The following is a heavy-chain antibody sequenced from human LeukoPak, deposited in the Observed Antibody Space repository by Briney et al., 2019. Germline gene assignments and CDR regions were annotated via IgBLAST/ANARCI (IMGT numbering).Heavy chain of an antibody. CDR2: IGSSGSNI. Sequence: GGSLRLSCAASGFSFSDNYMSWIRQSPGKGLEWVSYIGSSGSNIYYADSVKGRFTVSRDNAKNLLYLQMNSLRDEDTAVYYCAAAGDYWGQGTLVTVSS. CDR3: AAAGDY. V-gene: IGHV3-11*04. D-gene: IGHD3-10*01. CDR1: GFSFSDNY. J-gene: IGHJ4*02.